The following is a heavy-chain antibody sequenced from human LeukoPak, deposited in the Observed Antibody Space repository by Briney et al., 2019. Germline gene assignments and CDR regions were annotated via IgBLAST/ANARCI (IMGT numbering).Heavy chain of an antibody. Sequence: GESLKISCKGSGYSFTTYWIIWVRQRSGKGLECMGRIDPSDSYTNYSPSFQGHVTISADTSINTAFLQWSSLKASDTAMYYCARRRFSGDTAMLDYRGQGTLVSVSS. D-gene: IGHD5-18*01. J-gene: IGHJ4*02. CDR3: ARRRFSGDTAMLDY. CDR2: IDPSDSYT. CDR1: GYSFTTYW. V-gene: IGHV5-10-1*01.